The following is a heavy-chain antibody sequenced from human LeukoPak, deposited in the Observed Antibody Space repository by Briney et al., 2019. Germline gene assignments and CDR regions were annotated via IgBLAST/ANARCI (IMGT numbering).Heavy chain of an antibody. CDR3: ARGFATIGSGDY. Sequence: ASVKVSCKASGGTFSSYAISWVRQATGQGLEWMGWMNPNSGNTGYAQKFQGRVTMTRNTSISTAYMELSSLRSEDTAVYYCARGFATIGSGDYWGQGTLVTVSS. J-gene: IGHJ4*02. V-gene: IGHV1-8*02. CDR1: GGTFSSYA. D-gene: IGHD5-24*01. CDR2: MNPNSGNT.